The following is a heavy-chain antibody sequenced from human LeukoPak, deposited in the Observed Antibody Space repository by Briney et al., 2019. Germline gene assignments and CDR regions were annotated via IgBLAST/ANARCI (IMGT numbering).Heavy chain of an antibody. D-gene: IGHD5-18*01. Sequence: ASVKVSCKASGGTFSSYAISWVRQAPGQGLEWMGWINPNSGGTNYAQKFQGWVTMTRDTSISTAYMELSRLRSDDTAVYYCARVGVQLWLRGPYYFDYWGQGTLVTVSS. V-gene: IGHV1-2*04. CDR2: INPNSGGT. CDR1: GGTFSSYA. CDR3: ARVGVQLWLRGPYYFDY. J-gene: IGHJ4*02.